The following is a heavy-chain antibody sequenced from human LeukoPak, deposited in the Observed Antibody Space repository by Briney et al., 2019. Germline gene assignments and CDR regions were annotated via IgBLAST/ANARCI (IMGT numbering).Heavy chain of an antibody. CDR3: ARERVGSDYYGLDV. J-gene: IGHJ6*02. V-gene: IGHV3-33*01. Sequence: GGSLRLSCASSGFTFTDYGMHWVRQAPGRGLEWVAVIRYDGSTIYYADSVKGRFAISRDNSKSTLYLQMNSLRAEDTALYYCARERVGSDYYGLDVWGQGTTVSVSS. D-gene: IGHD6-25*01. CDR1: GFTFTDYG. CDR2: IRYDGSTI.